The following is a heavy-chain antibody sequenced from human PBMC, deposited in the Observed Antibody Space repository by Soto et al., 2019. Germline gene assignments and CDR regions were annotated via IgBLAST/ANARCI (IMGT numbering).Heavy chain of an antibody. Sequence: PSETLSLTCAVYGGSFSGYYWSWIRQPPGKGLEWIGEINHSGSTNYNPSLKSRVTISVDTSKNQFSLKLSSVTAADTAVYYCARGYCSGGSCHDPGHYYYMDVWGKGTTVTVSS. CDR1: GGSFSGYY. CDR2: INHSGST. V-gene: IGHV4-34*01. D-gene: IGHD2-15*01. J-gene: IGHJ6*03. CDR3: ARGYCSGGSCHDPGHYYYMDV.